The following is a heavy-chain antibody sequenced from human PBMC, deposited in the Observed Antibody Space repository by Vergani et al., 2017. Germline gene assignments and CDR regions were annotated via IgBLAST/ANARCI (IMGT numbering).Heavy chain of an antibody. CDR2: IWYDGSNK. CDR3: ARDSSGYDAFDI. V-gene: IGHV3-33*01. Sequence: QVQLVESGGGVVQPGRSLRLSCAASGFTFSSYGMHWVRQAPGKGLEWVAVIWYDGSNKYYVDSVKGRFTISRDNSKNTLYLQMNSLRAEDTAVYYCARDSSGYDAFDIWGQGTMVTVSS. CDR1: GFTFSSYG. D-gene: IGHD5-12*01. J-gene: IGHJ3*02.